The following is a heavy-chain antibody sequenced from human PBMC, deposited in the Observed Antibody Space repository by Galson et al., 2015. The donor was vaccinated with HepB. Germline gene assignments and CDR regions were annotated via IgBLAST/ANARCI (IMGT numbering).Heavy chain of an antibody. CDR2: IKQDGSEK. CDR3: ARVRFWSGYCFDY. J-gene: IGHJ4*02. V-gene: IGHV3-7*03. Sequence: SLRLSCAASGFTFSSYWMSWVRQAPGKGLEWVANIKQDGSEKYYVDSVKGRFTIPRDNAKNSLYLQMNSLRAEDTAVYYCARVRFWSGYCFDYWGQGTLVTVSS. CDR1: GFTFSSYW. D-gene: IGHD3-3*01.